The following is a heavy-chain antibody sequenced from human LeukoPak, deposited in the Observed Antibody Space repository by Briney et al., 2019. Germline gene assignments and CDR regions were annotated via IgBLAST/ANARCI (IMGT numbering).Heavy chain of an antibody. CDR2: IYYSGST. D-gene: IGHD3-22*01. Sequence: PSETLSLTCTVSGGSVSSGSYYWSWIRQPPGKGLEWIGYIYYSGSTNYNPSLKSRVTISVDTSKNQFSLKLSSVTAADTAVYYCARGGEPPPSVYDSGGYYYYGDFYPFDYWGQGTLVTVSS. CDR3: ARGGEPPPSVYDSGGYYYYGDFYPFDY. J-gene: IGHJ4*02. V-gene: IGHV4-61*01. CDR1: GGSVSSGSYY.